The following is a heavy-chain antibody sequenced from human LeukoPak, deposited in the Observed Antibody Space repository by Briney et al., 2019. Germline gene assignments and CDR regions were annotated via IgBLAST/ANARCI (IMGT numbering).Heavy chain of an antibody. V-gene: IGHV5-51*01. CDR2: IYPGDSDT. Sequence: GESLKISCKGSGYSFTSYWIGWVRQMPGKGLEWMGIIYPGDSDTRYSPSFQGQVTISADKSISTAYLQWSSLKASDTAMYYCASSTRPPNYFYYMDVWGRGTMVTISS. CDR3: ASSTRPPNYFYYMDV. D-gene: IGHD5/OR15-5a*01. CDR1: GYSFTSYW. J-gene: IGHJ6*03.